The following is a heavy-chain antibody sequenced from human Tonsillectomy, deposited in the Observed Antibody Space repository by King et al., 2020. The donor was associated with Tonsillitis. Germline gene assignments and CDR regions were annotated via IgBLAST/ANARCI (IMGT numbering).Heavy chain of an antibody. CDR1: GFTFSCYA. D-gene: IGHD6-19*01. Sequence: VQLVESGGGLVQPGGSLRLSCAASGFTFSCYAMSWVRQAPGKGLEWVSAISGSGGSTYYADSVKGRFTISRDNSKNTLYLQMNSLRAEDTAVYYCAKAERPQQLLGWSAFDIWGQGTMVTVSS. CDR3: AKAERPQQLLGWSAFDI. J-gene: IGHJ3*02. V-gene: IGHV3-23*04. CDR2: ISGSGGST.